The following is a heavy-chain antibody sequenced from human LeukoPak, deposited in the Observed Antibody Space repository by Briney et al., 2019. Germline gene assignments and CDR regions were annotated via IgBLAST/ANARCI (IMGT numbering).Heavy chain of an antibody. CDR2: IYYSGST. V-gene: IGHV4-31*03. D-gene: IGHD2-2*01. Sequence: PSETLSLTCTVSGGSISSGGYYWSWIRQHPGKGLEWIGYIYYSGSTYYNPSLKSRVTISVDTSKNQFSLKLSSVTAADTAVYYCAREVVPATISTNWFDPWGQGTLVTVSS. CDR1: GGSISSGGYY. CDR3: AREVVPATISTNWFDP. J-gene: IGHJ5*02.